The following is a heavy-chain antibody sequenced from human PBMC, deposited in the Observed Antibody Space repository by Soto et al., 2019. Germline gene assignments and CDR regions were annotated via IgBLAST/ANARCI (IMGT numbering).Heavy chain of an antibody. V-gene: IGHV4-59*01. CDR1: GDSISSDY. D-gene: IGHD3-10*01. Sequence: QVQLQESGPGLVKPSETLSLTCSVSGDSISSDYWSWIRQPPGKGLEWIGYMYYTGTTNYNPSLRSRVTISLDTSKKQFSLKLSSVTAADTAVYYCARPGIRFGNKMAVWGQGTTVTVSS. CDR3: ARPGIRFGNKMAV. CDR2: MYYTGTT. J-gene: IGHJ6*02.